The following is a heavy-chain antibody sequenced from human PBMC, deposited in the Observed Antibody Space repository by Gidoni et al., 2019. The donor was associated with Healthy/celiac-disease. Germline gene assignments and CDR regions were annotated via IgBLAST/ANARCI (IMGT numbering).Heavy chain of an antibody. J-gene: IGHJ4*02. Sequence: QLQLQESGSGLVKPSQTLSLTCAVPGGSISSGGYSWSWIRQPPGKGLEWIGYIYHSGSTYYNPSLKSRVTISVDRSKNQFSLKLSSVTATDTAVYYCARAEFGEFMFDYWGQGTLVTVSS. CDR3: ARAEFGEFMFDY. D-gene: IGHD3-10*01. CDR1: GGSISSGGYS. CDR2: IYHSGST. V-gene: IGHV4-30-2*01.